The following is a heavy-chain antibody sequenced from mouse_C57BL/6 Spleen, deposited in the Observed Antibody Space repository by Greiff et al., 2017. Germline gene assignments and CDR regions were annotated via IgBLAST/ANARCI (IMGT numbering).Heavy chain of an antibody. D-gene: IGHD2-1*01. CDR3: ARCGNYEFDMDY. CDR1: GYAFSSYW. J-gene: IGHJ4*01. CDR2: IYPGDGDT. Sequence: VQLQQSGAELVKPGASVKISCKASGYAFSSYWMNWVKQRPGKGLEWIGQIYPGDGDTNYNGKFKGQATLTADKSSSTAYMQLSKLNSEDSAVYFCARCGNYEFDMDYWGQGTSVTVSS. V-gene: IGHV1-80*01.